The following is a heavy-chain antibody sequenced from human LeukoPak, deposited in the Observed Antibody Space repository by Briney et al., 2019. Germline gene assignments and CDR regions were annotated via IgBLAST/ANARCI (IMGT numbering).Heavy chain of an antibody. CDR2: ISGSGGST. D-gene: IGHD3-3*01. J-gene: IGHJ3*02. V-gene: IGHV3-23*01. CDR3: TRITIFGVDTAWHAFDI. CDR1: GFTFSSYA. Sequence: EPGGSLRLSCAASGFTFSSYAMSWVRQAPGKGLEWVSAISGSGGSTYYADSVKGRFTISRDNSKNTLYLQMNSLRAEDTAVYYCTRITIFGVDTAWHAFDIWGQGTMATVSS.